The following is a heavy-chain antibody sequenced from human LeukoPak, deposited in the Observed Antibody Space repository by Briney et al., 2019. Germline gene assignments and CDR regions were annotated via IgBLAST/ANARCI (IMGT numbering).Heavy chain of an antibody. CDR3: AKDGLNWGSHFDY. CDR2: VSVGGST. CDR1: GFTFSSYT. D-gene: IGHD7-27*01. Sequence: TGGSLRLSCAASGFTFSSYTMNWVRQAPGKGLEWVSGVSVGGSTHYADSVKGRFTISRDNFKNTLYLQMNSLRAEDTAVYYCAKDGLNWGSHFDYWGQGILVTVSS. J-gene: IGHJ4*02. V-gene: IGHV3-23*01.